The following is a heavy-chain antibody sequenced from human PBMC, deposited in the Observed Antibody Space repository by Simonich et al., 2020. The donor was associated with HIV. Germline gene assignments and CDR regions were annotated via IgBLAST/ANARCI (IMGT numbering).Heavy chain of an antibody. CDR3: AKDRYSSSSGSFDY. D-gene: IGHD6-6*01. J-gene: IGHJ4*02. Sequence: EVQLVESGGGLVQPGRSLRLSCAASGFTFDDYAMHWVRQAHGKGQGGVLGISWKSGGIGYADSVKGRFNNSRDNAKNPLFLQMNSLRAEDMALYYCAKDRYSSSSGSFDYWGQGTLVTVSS. CDR2: ISWKSGGI. CDR1: GFTFDDYA. V-gene: IGHV3-9*03.